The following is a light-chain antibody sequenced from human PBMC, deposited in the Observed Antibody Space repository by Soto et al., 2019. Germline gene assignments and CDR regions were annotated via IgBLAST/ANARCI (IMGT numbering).Light chain of an antibody. CDR2: GAS. CDR3: QQYNNWPRT. Sequence: EIVMTQSPATLSVSPGERATLSCRASQSVSSNLAWYQQKPGQSPRLFIYGASTRATGIPARFSGSGSGTEFTLTISSLQSEDFAIYYCQQYNNWPRTFGQGTK. J-gene: IGKJ1*01. V-gene: IGKV3-15*01. CDR1: QSVSSN.